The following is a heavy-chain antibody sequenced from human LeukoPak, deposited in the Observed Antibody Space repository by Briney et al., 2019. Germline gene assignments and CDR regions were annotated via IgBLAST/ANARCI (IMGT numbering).Heavy chain of an antibody. CDR3: ASTRLGELSLLDY. J-gene: IGHJ4*02. CDR2: ISGSGGST. D-gene: IGHD3-16*02. CDR1: GFTFSSYA. Sequence: GGSLRLSCAASGFTFSSYAMHWVRQAPGKGLEWVSAISGSGGSTYCADSVKGRFTISRDNSKNTLYLQMNSLRAEDTAVYYCASTRLGELSLLDYWGQGTLVTVSS. V-gene: IGHV3-23*01.